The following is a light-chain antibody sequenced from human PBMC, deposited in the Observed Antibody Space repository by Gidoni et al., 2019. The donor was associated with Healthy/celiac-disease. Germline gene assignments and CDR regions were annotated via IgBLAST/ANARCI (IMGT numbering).Light chain of an antibody. CDR3: MQALQTPST. CDR2: LGS. V-gene: IGKV2-28*01. J-gene: IGKJ2*01. Sequence: DLVLTQSPLSLPVTPGAPASISCRSSQSLLHSNGYNYLDWYLQKPGQSPQLRIYLGSNRASGVPDRFSGSGSGTDFTLKISRVEAEDVGVYYCMQALQTPSTFXQXTKLEIK. CDR1: QSLLHSNGYNY.